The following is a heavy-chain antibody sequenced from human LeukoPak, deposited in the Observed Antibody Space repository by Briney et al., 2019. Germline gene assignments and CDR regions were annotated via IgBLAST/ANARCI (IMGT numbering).Heavy chain of an antibody. D-gene: IGHD1-26*01. Sequence: DPGGSLRLSCAASGFTFDTTDMTWVRQAPGKGPEWLSCISGTGDRTYYADSVRGRFTTSRDNSKNMLYLQMTSLRVEDTATYYCLKNSGIWSFWGRGTLAAVSS. CDR2: ISGTGDRT. CDR1: GFTFDTTD. CDR3: LKNSGIWSF. J-gene: IGHJ4*02. V-gene: IGHV3-23*01.